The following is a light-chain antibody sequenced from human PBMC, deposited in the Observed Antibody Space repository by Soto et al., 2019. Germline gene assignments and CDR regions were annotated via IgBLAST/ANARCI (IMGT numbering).Light chain of an antibody. CDR3: SSYAGSDNSV. Sequence: QSVLTQPPSASGSPGQSVTISCTGTSNDVGGYNYVSWYQQHPGKAPKLMIYDVTKRPSGVPDRFSGSKSGNTASLTVSGLQAEDEADYYCSSYAGSDNSVFGGGTKLTVL. CDR1: SNDVGGYNY. CDR2: DVT. J-gene: IGLJ3*02. V-gene: IGLV2-8*01.